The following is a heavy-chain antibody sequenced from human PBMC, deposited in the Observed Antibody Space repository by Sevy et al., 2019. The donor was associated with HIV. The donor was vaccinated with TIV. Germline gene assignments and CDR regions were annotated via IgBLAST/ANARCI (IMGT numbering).Heavy chain of an antibody. D-gene: IGHD5-18*01. CDR2: ISYDGSNK. CDR1: GFTFSSYA. J-gene: IGHJ3*02. Sequence: GGSLRLSCAASGFTFSSYAMHWVRQAPGKGLEWVAVISYDGSNKYYADSVKGRFTISRDNSKNTLYLQMNSLRAEDTAVYYCARDLQLWLKSTAFDIWGQRTMVTVSS. V-gene: IGHV3-30-3*01. CDR3: ARDLQLWLKSTAFDI.